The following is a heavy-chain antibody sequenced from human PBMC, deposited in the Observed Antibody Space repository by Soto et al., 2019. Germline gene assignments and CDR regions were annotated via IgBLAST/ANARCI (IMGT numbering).Heavy chain of an antibody. Sequence: QVQLVQSGAEVKKPGSSVKVSCKASGGTFSSYAISWVRQAPGQGLEWMGGIIPIFGTANYAQKFQGRVTITADKSTGQAHMAVSSQIAEDRGVYYRARESDCTNGVCYCYYYYGMDVWGPGTTVTVSS. D-gene: IGHD2-8*01. CDR3: ARESDCTNGVCYCYYYYGMDV. J-gene: IGHJ6*02. CDR2: IIPIFGTA. CDR1: GGTFSSYA. V-gene: IGHV1-69*14.